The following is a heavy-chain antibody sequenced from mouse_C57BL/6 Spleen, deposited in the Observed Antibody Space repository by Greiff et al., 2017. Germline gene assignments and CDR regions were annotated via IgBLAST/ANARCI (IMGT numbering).Heavy chain of an antibody. CDR3: IRYYYGSSPFDY. J-gene: IGHJ2*01. V-gene: IGHV14-1*01. CDR2: IDPEDGDT. D-gene: IGHD1-1*01. CDR1: GFNIKDYY. Sequence: EVQLQQSGAELVRPGASVKLSCTASGFNIKDYYMHWVKQRPEQGLEWIGRIDPEDGDTEYAPKFQGKATMTADTSSNTAYLQLSSLTSEDTAVYYCIRYYYGSSPFDYWGQGTTLTVSS.